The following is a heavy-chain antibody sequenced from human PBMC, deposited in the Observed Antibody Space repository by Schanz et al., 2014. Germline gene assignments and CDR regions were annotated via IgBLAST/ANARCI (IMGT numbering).Heavy chain of an antibody. J-gene: IGHJ1*01. V-gene: IGHV3-9*01. CDR3: ARDTAQSCIGPSCFEYFQH. D-gene: IGHD2-2*01. CDR1: GFRFDDYA. Sequence: EVQLVESGGGLVQPGRSLRLSCVASGFRFDDYAMHWVRQAPGKGLEWVLGMSWNAGSLGYGDSVKGRFTISRDNAKNSLYLQMNSLRAEDTALYYCARDTAQSCIGPSCFEYFQHWGQGALVTVSS. CDR2: MSWNAGSL.